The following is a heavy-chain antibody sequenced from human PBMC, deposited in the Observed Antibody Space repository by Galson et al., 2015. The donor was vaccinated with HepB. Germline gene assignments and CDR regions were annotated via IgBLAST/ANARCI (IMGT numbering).Heavy chain of an antibody. CDR1: GGTFSSYT. J-gene: IGHJ4*02. Sequence: SVKVSCKASGGTFSSYTISWVRQAPGQGLEWMGRIIPILGIANYAQKFQGRVTVTADKSTSTAYMELSSLRSEDTAVYYCARDCGGSIGETSCYWGQGTLVTVSS. D-gene: IGHD3-16*01. CDR2: IIPILGIA. CDR3: ARDCGGSIGETSCY. V-gene: IGHV1-69*04.